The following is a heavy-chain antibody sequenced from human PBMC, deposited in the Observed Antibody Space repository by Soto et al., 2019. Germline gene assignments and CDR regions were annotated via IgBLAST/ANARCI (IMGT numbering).Heavy chain of an antibody. D-gene: IGHD1-1*01. V-gene: IGHV3-30*04. J-gene: IGHJ4*02. CDR1: GFTFSSYS. CDR2: TSSNEGNK. Sequence: GGSLRLSCATSGFTFSSYSMHCFRQAAGKGLEWVVVTSSNEGNKFYADSVKGRFTLSRDNSKNTLYLNMNSLRVEDKAVYYCAREVVTTQWYFDNWGQGIVVTVSS. CDR3: AREVVTTQWYFDN.